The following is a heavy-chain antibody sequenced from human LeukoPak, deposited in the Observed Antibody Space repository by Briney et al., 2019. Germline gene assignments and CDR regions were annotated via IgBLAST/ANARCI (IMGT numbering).Heavy chain of an antibody. V-gene: IGHV4-39*07. J-gene: IGHJ4*02. Sequence: SETLSLTCTVSGGSISISGYYWAWIRQPPGQGLEWIGSIYYSGSTNYNPSLKSRVTISVDTSKNQFSLKLSSVTAAGTAVYYCARGWGFNDYWGQGTLVTVSS. CDR2: IYYSGST. CDR3: ARGWGFNDY. CDR1: GGSISISGYY. D-gene: IGHD7-27*01.